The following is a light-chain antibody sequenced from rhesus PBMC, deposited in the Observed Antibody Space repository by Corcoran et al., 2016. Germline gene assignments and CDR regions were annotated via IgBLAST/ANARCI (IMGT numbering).Light chain of an antibody. Sequence: DIQMTQSPSSLSASVGDRAPITCRASQDINSYFAWYQQRPGKAPKPLIYYAYYLESGVPTRFSGSGSGTEFTLTISSLQTEDFATYYCPQYHTNPRTFGQGTKVEIK. CDR2: YAY. J-gene: IGKJ1*01. CDR3: PQYHTNPRT. V-gene: IGKV1-37*01. CDR1: QDINSY.